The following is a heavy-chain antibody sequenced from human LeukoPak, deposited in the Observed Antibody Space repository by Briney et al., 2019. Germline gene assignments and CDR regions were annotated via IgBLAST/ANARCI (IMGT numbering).Heavy chain of an antibody. V-gene: IGHV1-24*01. CDR1: GYTLTELS. J-gene: IGHJ3*02. CDR3: ATVGDNWNLIRSAFDI. D-gene: IGHD1-1*01. Sequence: ASVKVSCKVSGYTLTELSMHWVRQAPGKGLEWMGGFDPEDGETIYAQKFQGRVTMTEDTSTDTAYMELSSLRSEDTAVYYCATVGDNWNLIRSAFDIWGQGTMVTVSS. CDR2: FDPEDGET.